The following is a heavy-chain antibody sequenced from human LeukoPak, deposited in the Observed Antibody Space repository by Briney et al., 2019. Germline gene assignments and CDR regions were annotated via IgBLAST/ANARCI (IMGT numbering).Heavy chain of an antibody. CDR2: INPNSGDT. J-gene: IGHJ4*02. CDR3: AKGDYGDYSRVDY. V-gene: IGHV1-2*02. CDR1: GYTFTGYY. Sequence: ASVKVCCKASGYTFTGYYMHWVRQAPGQGLEWMGWINPNSGDTNYAQKFQGRVTMTRDTSISTAYMELNSLRSDDTAVYYCAKGDYGDYSRVDYWGQGTLVIVSS. D-gene: IGHD4-17*01.